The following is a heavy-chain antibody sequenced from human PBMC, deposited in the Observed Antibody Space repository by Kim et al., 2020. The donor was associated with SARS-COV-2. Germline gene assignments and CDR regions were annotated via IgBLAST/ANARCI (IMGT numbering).Heavy chain of an antibody. Sequence: SDTRYSPSFQGQVTISADKSISTAYLQWSSLKASDTAMYYCARSVGAFDIWGQGTMVTVSS. CDR2: SDT. D-gene: IGHD1-26*01. V-gene: IGHV5-51*01. J-gene: IGHJ3*02. CDR3: ARSVGAFDI.